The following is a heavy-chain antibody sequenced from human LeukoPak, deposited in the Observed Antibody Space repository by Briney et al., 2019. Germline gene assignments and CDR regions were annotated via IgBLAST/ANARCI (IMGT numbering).Heavy chain of an antibody. CDR2: ISRSSSTI. D-gene: IGHD3-10*01. V-gene: IGHV3-48*01. J-gene: IGHJ4*02. CDR1: GFTIYSYS. CDR3: ARLPPAYYADY. Sequence: SGGTLSLSCSASGFTIYSYSMKWVRHGQGLGLEGVSYISRSSSTIYYADSLKGRFTISRDNAKNSLYLQMNSLRAEDTAVYYCARLPPAYYADYWGQGTLVTVSS.